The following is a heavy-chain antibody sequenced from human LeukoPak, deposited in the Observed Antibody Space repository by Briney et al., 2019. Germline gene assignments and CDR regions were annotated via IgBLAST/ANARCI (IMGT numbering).Heavy chain of an antibody. CDR2: ISAYNGNT. J-gene: IGHJ4*02. D-gene: IGHD3-22*01. CDR3: AREGYYYDSSGYSLYYFDY. CDR1: GYTFTSYG. V-gene: IGHV1-18*01. Sequence: ASVKVSCKASGYTFTSYGISWVRQAPGQGLEWMGWISAYNGNTNYAQKLQGRVTMTTDTSTSTACMELRSLRSDDTAVYYCAREGYYYDSSGYSLYYFDYWGQGTLVTVSS.